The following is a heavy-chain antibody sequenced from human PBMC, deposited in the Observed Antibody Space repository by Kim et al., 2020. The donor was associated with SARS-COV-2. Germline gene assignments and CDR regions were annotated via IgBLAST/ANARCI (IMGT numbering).Heavy chain of an antibody. CDR1: GFTFSSYA. V-gene: IGHV3-30-3*01. CDR3: ARDLSIAVAEFAY. Sequence: GGSLRLSCAASGFTFSSYAMHWVRQAPGKGLEWVAVISYDGSNKYYADSVKGRFTISRDNSKNTLYLQMNSLRAEDTAVYYCARDLSIAVAEFAYWGQGTLVTVSS. J-gene: IGHJ4*02. D-gene: IGHD6-19*01. CDR2: ISYDGSNK.